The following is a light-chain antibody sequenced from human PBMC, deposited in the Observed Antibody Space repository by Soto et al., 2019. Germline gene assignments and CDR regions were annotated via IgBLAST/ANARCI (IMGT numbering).Light chain of an antibody. J-gene: IGKJ5*01. CDR1: QSVSSRY. CDR3: QQYSSSPRVT. V-gene: IGKV3-20*01. Sequence: EIVLTQSPGTLSLSPGESATFXXRASQSVSSRYLAWYQQKPGQAPRLXXYGASSRATGIPDRFSGSGSGTDFTLTISRLEPEDFAVYYCQQYSSSPRVTFGQGTRLEIK. CDR2: GAS.